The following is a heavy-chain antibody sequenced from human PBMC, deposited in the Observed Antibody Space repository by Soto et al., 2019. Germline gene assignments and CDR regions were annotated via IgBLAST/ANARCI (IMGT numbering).Heavy chain of an antibody. J-gene: IGHJ4*02. V-gene: IGHV4-39*01. CDR2: IYYSGST. Sequence: SETLSLTCTVSGGSISSSSYYWGWIRQPPGKGLEWIGSIYYSGSTYYNPSLKSRVTISVDTSKNQFSLKLSSVTAADTAVYYCAGDQRDCSGGSCYSVFDYWGQGTLVTSPQ. CDR1: GGSISSSSYY. CDR3: AGDQRDCSGGSCYSVFDY. D-gene: IGHD2-15*01.